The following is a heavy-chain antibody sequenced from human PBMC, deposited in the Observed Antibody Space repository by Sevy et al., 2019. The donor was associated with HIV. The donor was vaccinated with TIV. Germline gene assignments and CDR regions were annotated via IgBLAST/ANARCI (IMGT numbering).Heavy chain of an antibody. Sequence: GGSLRLSCAASGFTVSSNYMSWVRQAPGKGLEWVSVIYSGGSTYYAGSVKCRFTSSRDNSKNTLYLQMNSLRAEYTAVYYCARRTVAGAFDIWGQGTMVTVSS. D-gene: IGHD4-4*01. V-gene: IGHV3-53*01. CDR2: IYSGGST. J-gene: IGHJ3*02. CDR1: GFTVSSNY. CDR3: ARRTVAGAFDI.